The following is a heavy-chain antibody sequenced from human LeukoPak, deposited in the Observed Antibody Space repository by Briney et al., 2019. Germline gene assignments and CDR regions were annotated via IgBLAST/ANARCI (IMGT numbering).Heavy chain of an antibody. J-gene: IGHJ4*02. V-gene: IGHV1-18*01. D-gene: IGHD3-22*01. CDR3: ARGPSYYYDNNVYYPDY. Sequence: GASVKVSCKASGYTFTSYGISWVRQAPGQGLEWMGWISAYNGNTNYAQKLQGRVTMTTDTSTSTAYMELRSLRSDDTAVYYCARGPSYYYDNNVYYPDYWGQGTLVTVSS. CDR1: GYTFTSYG. CDR2: ISAYNGNT.